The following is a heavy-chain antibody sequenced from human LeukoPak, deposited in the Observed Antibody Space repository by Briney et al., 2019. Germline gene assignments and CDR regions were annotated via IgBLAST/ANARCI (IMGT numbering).Heavy chain of an antibody. J-gene: IGHJ3*02. CDR3: ARAVKPWNSGNVGAFDI. V-gene: IGHV3-13*01. D-gene: IGHD1-26*01. CDR2: IGTAGDT. CDR1: GFTFSSYD. Sequence: GGSLRLSCAASGFTFSSYDMHWVRQATGKGLEWVSAIGTAGDTYYPGSVKGRFTISRENAKNSLYLQMNSLRAGDTAVYYCARAVKPWNSGNVGAFDIWGQGTMVTVSS.